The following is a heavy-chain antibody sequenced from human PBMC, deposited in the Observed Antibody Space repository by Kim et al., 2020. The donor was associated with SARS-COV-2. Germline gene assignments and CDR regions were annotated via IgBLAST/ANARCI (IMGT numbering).Heavy chain of an antibody. Sequence: SETLSLTCAVSGGSISSSNWWSWVRQPPGKGLEWIGEIYHSGSTNYNPSLKSRVTISVDKSKNQFSLKLSSVTAADTAVYYCARGFVLLWFPGTHGSVGMDVWGQGTTVTVSS. V-gene: IGHV4-4*02. J-gene: IGHJ6*02. CDR2: IYHSGST. CDR1: GGSISSSNW. CDR3: ARGFVLLWFPGTHGSVGMDV. D-gene: IGHD3-10*01.